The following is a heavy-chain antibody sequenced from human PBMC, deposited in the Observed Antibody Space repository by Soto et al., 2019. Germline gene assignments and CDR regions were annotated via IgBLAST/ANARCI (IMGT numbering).Heavy chain of an antibody. Sequence: SETLSLTCTVSGGSINSYFWSWIRRSPGKGLEWIGHIYYSGSTSYSPSLKSRVSISVDTSKNQFSLEVHSVTAADTAVYYCARAGTNMVQFDCWGQGTLVTVSS. CDR2: IYYSGST. J-gene: IGHJ4*02. CDR1: GGSINSYF. D-gene: IGHD3-10*01. CDR3: ARAGTNMVQFDC. V-gene: IGHV4-59*01.